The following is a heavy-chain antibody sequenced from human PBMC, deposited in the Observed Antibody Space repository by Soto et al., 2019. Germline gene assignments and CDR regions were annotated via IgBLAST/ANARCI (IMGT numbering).Heavy chain of an antibody. CDR2: INAGNGNT. D-gene: IGHD3-22*01. J-gene: IGHJ4*02. V-gene: IGHV1-3*01. CDR3: ARDYYDSSGYDRFDY. CDR1: GYTFTSYA. Sequence: QVQLVQSGAEVKKPGASVKVSCKASGYTFTSYAMHWVRQAPGQRLEWMGWINAGNGNTKYSQKFQGRVTITRDTSASTAYMELSSLRSEDTAVYSCARDYYDSSGYDRFDYCGQGTLVTVSS.